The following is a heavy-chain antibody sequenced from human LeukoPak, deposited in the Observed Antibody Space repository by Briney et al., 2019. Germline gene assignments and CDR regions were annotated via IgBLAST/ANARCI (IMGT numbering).Heavy chain of an antibody. CDR1: GFVFTIYT. CDR3: VKDFGRIRGTPDS. CDR2: ISGSGNGFSI. J-gene: IGHJ4*02. V-gene: IGHV3-64D*06. Sequence: GVTLRLSCSASGFVFTIYTMYWVRQAPGKGPEYVSTISGSGNGFSIYYADSVKGRFTISRDDSKSILYLQMNGLRSEDTAVYYCVKDFGRIRGTPDSWGQGTLVTVSS. D-gene: IGHD1-26*01.